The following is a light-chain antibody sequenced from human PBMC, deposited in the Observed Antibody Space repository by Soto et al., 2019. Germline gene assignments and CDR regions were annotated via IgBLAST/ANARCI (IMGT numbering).Light chain of an antibody. V-gene: IGKV3-15*01. J-gene: IGKJ4*01. CDR3: QQYNDWLT. CDR2: GAS. Sequence: EIVMTQSPATLSLSPGERATLSCGASQSVSSTVAWYQQRPGQAPRLLIYGASTRATGIPARFSGSGSGTEFTLTISSLQSEDFAVYYCQQYNDWLTFGGGTKVDIK. CDR1: QSVSST.